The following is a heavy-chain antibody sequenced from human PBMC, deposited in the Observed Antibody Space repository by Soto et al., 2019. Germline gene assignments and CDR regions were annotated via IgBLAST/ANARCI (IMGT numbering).Heavy chain of an antibody. D-gene: IGHD3-22*01. CDR2: INPNSGGT. V-gene: IGHV1-2*04. Sequence: GASVKVSCKASGYTFTGYYMHWVRQAPGQGLEWMGWINPNSGGTNYAQKFQGWVTMTRDTSISTAYMELSRLRSDDTAVCYCARSFYYYDSSGYYYYYGMDVWGQGTTVTVSS. CDR3: ARSFYYYDSSGYYYYYGMDV. J-gene: IGHJ6*02. CDR1: GYTFTGYY.